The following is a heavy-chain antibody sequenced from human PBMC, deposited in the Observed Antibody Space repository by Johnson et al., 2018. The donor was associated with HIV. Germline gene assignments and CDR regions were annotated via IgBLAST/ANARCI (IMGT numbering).Heavy chain of an antibody. D-gene: IGHD3-22*01. CDR2: ISSSGSTI. V-gene: IGHV3-11*04. CDR3: ARGGGYEDSNGYLFDAFDI. J-gene: IGHJ3*02. CDR1: GFTFSDYY. Sequence: QVQLVESGGGVVQPGRSLRLSCAASGFTFSDYYMTWIRQAPGKGLEWVSYISSSGSTIYHAESVKGRFTISRDNAKKSLYLQMNSLRVEDTAVYYCARGGGYEDSNGYLFDAFDIGGQGTMVTVSS.